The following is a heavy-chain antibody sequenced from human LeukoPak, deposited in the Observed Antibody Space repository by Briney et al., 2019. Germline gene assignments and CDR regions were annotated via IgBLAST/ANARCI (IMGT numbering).Heavy chain of an antibody. Sequence: ASVKVSCKASGYTFTSYGISWVRQAPGQGLEWMGWISAYNGNTNYAQKLQGRVTMTTDTSTSTAYMGLRSLRSDDTAVYYCARDLGLYYGSGSYYEFWFDPWGQGTLVTVSS. D-gene: IGHD3-10*01. V-gene: IGHV1-18*01. CDR1: GYTFTSYG. J-gene: IGHJ5*02. CDR2: ISAYNGNT. CDR3: ARDLGLYYGSGSYYEFWFDP.